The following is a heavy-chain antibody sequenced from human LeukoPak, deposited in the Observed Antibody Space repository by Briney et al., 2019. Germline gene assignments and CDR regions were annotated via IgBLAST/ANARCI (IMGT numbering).Heavy chain of an antibody. J-gene: IGHJ3*02. V-gene: IGHV1-18*01. Sequence: ASVKVSCKASGYTFTSYGISWVRQAPGQGLEWMGWISAYNGNTNYAQKLQGRVTMTTDTSTSTAYMELRSLRSDDTAVYYCARGIMVRGVTLPDAFDIWGQGTMVTVSS. CDR2: ISAYNGNT. CDR3: ARGIMVRGVTLPDAFDI. D-gene: IGHD3-10*01. CDR1: GYTFTSYG.